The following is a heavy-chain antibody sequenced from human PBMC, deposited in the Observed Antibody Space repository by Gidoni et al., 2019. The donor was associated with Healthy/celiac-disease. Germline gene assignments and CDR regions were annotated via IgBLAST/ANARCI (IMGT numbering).Heavy chain of an antibody. Sequence: QVQLVQSGAEVKQPGSSVKVFCKASGATFSSYAISWVRQAPGQGLEWMGGIIPIFGTANYAQKFQGRVTITADESTSTAYMELSSLRSEDTAVYYCARALDTVTPNDAFDIWGQGTMVTVSS. CDR2: IIPIFGTA. V-gene: IGHV1-69*01. CDR3: ARALDTVTPNDAFDI. CDR1: GATFSSYA. J-gene: IGHJ3*02. D-gene: IGHD4-17*01.